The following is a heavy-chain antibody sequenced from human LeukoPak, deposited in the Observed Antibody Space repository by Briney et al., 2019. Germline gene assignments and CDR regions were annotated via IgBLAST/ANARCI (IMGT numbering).Heavy chain of an antibody. Sequence: PGGSLRLSCAASGFAFNNYVLSWVRQAPGKGLEWVAAISGTYRSTYYADSVKGRFTISRDNSKNTLYLQMNSLRAEDTAIYYCAKDQLLGWGQGTQVTVSS. D-gene: IGHD3-10*01. V-gene: IGHV3-23*01. CDR2: ISGTYRST. CDR3: AKDQLLG. J-gene: IGHJ4*02. CDR1: GFAFNNYV.